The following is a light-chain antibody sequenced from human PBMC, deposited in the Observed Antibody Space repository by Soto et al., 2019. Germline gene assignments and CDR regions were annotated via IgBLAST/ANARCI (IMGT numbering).Light chain of an antibody. CDR1: QSTSTW. CDR3: QQYGRYRT. CDR2: KAS. Sequence: DIQMTQPPSTLSASVGDRVTITCRASQSTSTWLAWYQHKPGKAPNLLIYKASSLESGVPSRFSGSGSGTEFTLTISSLQPDDVATDYCQQYGRYRTFGQGTKVEIQ. V-gene: IGKV1-5*03. J-gene: IGKJ1*01.